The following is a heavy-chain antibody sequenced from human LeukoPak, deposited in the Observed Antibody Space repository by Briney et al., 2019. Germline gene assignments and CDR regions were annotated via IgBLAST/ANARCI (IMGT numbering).Heavy chain of an antibody. CDR2: ISSSSYI. Sequence: GGSLRLSCAASGFTFSPCNMNRVLQAPGKGLEWVSSISSSSYIYYADSVKGRFTSSRDNAKNSLYLQMNSLRAEDTAVYYCARVRGGGVAGLYYLDYWGQGALVTVSS. CDR3: ARVRGGGVAGLYYLDY. D-gene: IGHD3-16*01. J-gene: IGHJ4*02. CDR1: GFTFSPCN. V-gene: IGHV3-69-1*02.